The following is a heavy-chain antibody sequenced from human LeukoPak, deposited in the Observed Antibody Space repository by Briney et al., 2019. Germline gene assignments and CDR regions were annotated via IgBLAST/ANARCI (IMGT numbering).Heavy chain of an antibody. V-gene: IGHV3-53*01. CDR3: VRDRRYSYGSYYYYMDV. Sequence: GGSLRLSCAASGFTVSSNYMSWVRQAPGKGLEWVSVIYSGGSTYYADSVKGRFTNSRDNSKNTLYLQMNSLRAEDTAVYYCVRDRRYSYGSYYYYMDVWGKGTTVTVSS. CDR2: IYSGGST. CDR1: GFTVSSNY. D-gene: IGHD5-18*01. J-gene: IGHJ6*03.